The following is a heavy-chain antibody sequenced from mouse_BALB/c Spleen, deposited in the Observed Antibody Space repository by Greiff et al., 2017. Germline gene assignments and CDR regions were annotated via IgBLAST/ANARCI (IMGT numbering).Heavy chain of an antibody. CDR1: GYTFTSYW. J-gene: IGHJ3*01. CDR3: TRIHYDYDEGFAY. Sequence: EVKLQESGTVLVRPGASVKMSCKASGYTFTSYWMHWVKQRPGQGLEWIGAIYPGNSDTSYNQKFKGKAKLTAVTSTSTAYMELSSLTNEDSAVYYCTRIHYDYDEGFAYWGQGTLVTVSA. CDR2: IYPGNSDT. D-gene: IGHD2-4*01. V-gene: IGHV1-5*01.